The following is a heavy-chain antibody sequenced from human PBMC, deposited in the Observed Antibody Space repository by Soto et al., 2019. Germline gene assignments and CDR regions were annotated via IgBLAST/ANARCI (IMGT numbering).Heavy chain of an antibody. CDR2: IYNGGRT. J-gene: IGHJ4*02. CDR3: ARAPVGMDSINFFDH. V-gene: IGHV4-30-4*01. Sequence: SETLSLTCTVSGDSISSDGYHWSWIRQSPGKGLEWIGYIYNGGRTFYRPSLESRINMSLDATKNSYSLRLTSVTAADTAVYYCARAPVGMDSINFFDHRGQGILVTVSS. CDR1: GDSISSDGYH. D-gene: IGHD2-8*01.